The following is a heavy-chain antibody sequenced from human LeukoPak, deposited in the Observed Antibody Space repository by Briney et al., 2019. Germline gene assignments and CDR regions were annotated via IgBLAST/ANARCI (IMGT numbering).Heavy chain of an antibody. CDR2: ISVYNGNI. J-gene: IGHJ5*02. D-gene: IGHD3-3*01. V-gene: IGHV1-18*01. CDR3: ARTNYDFWSGYYDHWFDP. Sequence: ASVKVSCKASGYTFTSYGITWVRQAPGQGLEWMGWISVYNGNINHAQKLQGRVTMTTDKSTSTAYMELRSLRSDDTAVYYCARTNYDFWSGYYDHWFDPWGQGTLVTVSS. CDR1: GYTFTSYG.